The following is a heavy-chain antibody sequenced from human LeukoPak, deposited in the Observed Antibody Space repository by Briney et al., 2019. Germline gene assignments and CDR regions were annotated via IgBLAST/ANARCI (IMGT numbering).Heavy chain of an antibody. CDR1: GFTFSSHW. V-gene: IGHV3-74*01. D-gene: IGHD5-24*01. Sequence: GGSLRLSCAASGFTFSSHWMHWVRQAPGKGLVWVSRINSDGSSISYADSVKGRFTISRDNAKNSLYLQMNSLRAEDTAIYYCTRVGYIDEGIDYWGQGTLVTVSS. CDR3: TRVGYIDEGIDY. J-gene: IGHJ4*02. CDR2: INSDGSSI.